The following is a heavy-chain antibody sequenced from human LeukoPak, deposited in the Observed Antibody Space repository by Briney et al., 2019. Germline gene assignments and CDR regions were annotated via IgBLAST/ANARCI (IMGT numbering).Heavy chain of an antibody. Sequence: SETLSLTCTVSGGSISSYYWSWIRQPPGKGLEWIGYIYYSGSTNYNPSLKSRVTISVDTSKNQFSLKLSSVTAADTAVYYCARPQLRMATIRAFDIWGQGTMVTAAS. D-gene: IGHD5-24*01. CDR1: GGSISSYY. CDR2: IYYSGST. CDR3: ARPQLRMATIRAFDI. V-gene: IGHV4-59*08. J-gene: IGHJ3*02.